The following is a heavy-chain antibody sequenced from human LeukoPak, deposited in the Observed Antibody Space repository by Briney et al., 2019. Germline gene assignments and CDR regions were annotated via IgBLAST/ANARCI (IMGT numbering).Heavy chain of an antibody. CDR1: GFTFSSYS. Sequence: GGSLRLSCAASGFTFSSYSMNWVRQAPGEGLEWVSSISSSSSYIYYADSVKGRFTISRDNAKNSLYLQMNSLRAEDTAVYYCARDDGFDAFDIWGQGTMVTVSS. D-gene: IGHD5-24*01. CDR2: ISSSSSYI. J-gene: IGHJ3*02. V-gene: IGHV3-21*01. CDR3: ARDDGFDAFDI.